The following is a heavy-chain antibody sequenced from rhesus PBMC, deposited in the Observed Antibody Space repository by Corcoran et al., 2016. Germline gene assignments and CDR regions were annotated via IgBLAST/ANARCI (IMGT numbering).Heavy chain of an antibody. Sequence: QVQLQESGPGLVKSSETLSLTCAVSGASISSYWWTWIRQPPGKGLEWIGGIKGNSGSTDYNPTLKGRVTISNDAAKNQFSLKLNAVTAADTAVDYCASEFVYWGQGVLVTVSS. V-gene: IGHV4-80*01. CDR2: IKGNSGST. CDR1: GASISSYW. CDR3: ASEFVY. J-gene: IGHJ4*01.